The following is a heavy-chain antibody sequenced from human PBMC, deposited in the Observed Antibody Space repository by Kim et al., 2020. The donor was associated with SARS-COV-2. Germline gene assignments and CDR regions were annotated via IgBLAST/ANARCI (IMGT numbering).Heavy chain of an antibody. V-gene: IGHV3-33*01. Sequence: GGSLRLSCAASGFTFSSYGMHWVRQAPGKGLEWVAVIWYDGSNKYYADSVKGRFTISRDNSKNTLYLQMNSLRAEDTAVYYCARDPDSSSWYAGWYYYGMDVWGQGTTVTVSS. D-gene: IGHD6-13*01. CDR3: ARDPDSSSWYAGWYYYGMDV. J-gene: IGHJ6*02. CDR2: IWYDGSNK. CDR1: GFTFSSYG.